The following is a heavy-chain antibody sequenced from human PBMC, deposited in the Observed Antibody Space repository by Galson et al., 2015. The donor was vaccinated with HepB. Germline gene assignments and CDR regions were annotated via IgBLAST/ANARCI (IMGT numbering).Heavy chain of an antibody. J-gene: IGHJ4*02. V-gene: IGHV2-70*11. D-gene: IGHD3-22*01. CDR3: ARSIYYYDSSGYPPHFDY. Sequence: PALVKPTQPLTLTCTFSGFSLSTSGMCVSWIRQPPGKALEWLARIDWDDDKYYSTSLKARLTISKDTSKNQVVLTMTNMDPVDTATYYCARSIYYYDSSGYPPHFDYWGQGTLVTVSS. CDR2: IDWDDDK. CDR1: GFSLSTSGMC.